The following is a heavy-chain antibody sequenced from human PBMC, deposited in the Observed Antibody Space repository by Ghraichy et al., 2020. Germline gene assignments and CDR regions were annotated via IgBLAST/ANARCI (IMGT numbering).Heavy chain of an antibody. CDR3: AKVKLVLAD. CDR2: IFYDGSNK. Sequence: GESLNISCAASGFAFSSYTMHWVRQAPGKGLEWVAAIFYDGSNKDYADSVEGRFTISRDNSKNTLYLQMNSLTLEDTAVYYCAKVKLVLADWGQGTLVTVSS. D-gene: IGHD6-13*01. CDR1: GFAFSSYT. J-gene: IGHJ4*02. V-gene: IGHV3-30*18.